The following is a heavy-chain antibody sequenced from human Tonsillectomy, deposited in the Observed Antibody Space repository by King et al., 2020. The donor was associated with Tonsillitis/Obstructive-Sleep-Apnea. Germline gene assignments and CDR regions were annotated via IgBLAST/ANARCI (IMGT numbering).Heavy chain of an antibody. CDR2: IYYSGST. CDR3: ARDMVLEAGGDAFDI. V-gene: IGHV4-59*01. CDR1: GGSISSYS. D-gene: IGHD2-8*01. Sequence: QLQESGPGLVKPSETLSLTCTVSGGSISSYSWSWIRQPPGKGLEWIGYIYYSGSTNYNPSLKSRVTISVDTSKNQFSLKLSSVTAADTAEYYCARDMVLEAGGDAFDIWGQGTMVTVSS. J-gene: IGHJ3*02.